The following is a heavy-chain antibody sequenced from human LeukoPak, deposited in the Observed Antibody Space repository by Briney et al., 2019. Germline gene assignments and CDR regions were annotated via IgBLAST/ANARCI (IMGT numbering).Heavy chain of an antibody. D-gene: IGHD2-15*01. Sequence: SVKVSCKASGGTFSSYAISWLRQAPGQGLEWMGRIIPIFGTANYAQKFQGRFTITTDEPTRTAYMELSSLRSEDTAVYYYARGLNPYCSGGSCFGYYYYMDVWGKGTTVTVSS. CDR2: IIPIFGTA. CDR1: GGTFSSYA. V-gene: IGHV1-69*05. CDR3: ARGLNPYCSGGSCFGYYYYMDV. J-gene: IGHJ6*03.